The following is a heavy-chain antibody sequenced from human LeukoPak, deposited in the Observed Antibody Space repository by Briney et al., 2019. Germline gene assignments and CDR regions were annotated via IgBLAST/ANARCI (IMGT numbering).Heavy chain of an antibody. CDR2: IYYSGST. Sequence: PGGSLRLSCAASGFTFSSYSMNWVRQAPGKGLEWIGYIYYSGSTNYNPSLKSRVTIPVDTSKNQFSLKLSSVTAADTAVYYCARHVVGYGEGNWGQGTLVTVSS. D-gene: IGHD4-17*01. J-gene: IGHJ4*02. CDR1: GFTFSSYS. V-gene: IGHV4-59*08. CDR3: ARHVVGYGEGN.